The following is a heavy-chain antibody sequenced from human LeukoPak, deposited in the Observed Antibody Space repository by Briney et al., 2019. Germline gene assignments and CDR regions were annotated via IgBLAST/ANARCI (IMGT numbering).Heavy chain of an antibody. CDR2: IYYSGST. V-gene: IGHV4-59*01. CDR1: GGSISSYY. D-gene: IGHD4-17*01. CDR3: ASLTVTTGVFDY. J-gene: IGHJ4*02. Sequence: PSETLSLTCTVSGGSISSYYWSWIRQPPGKGLEWIGYIYYSGSTNYNPSLKSRVTISVDTSKNQFSLKLSSVTAADTAVYYCASLTVTTGVFDYWGQGTLVTVSS.